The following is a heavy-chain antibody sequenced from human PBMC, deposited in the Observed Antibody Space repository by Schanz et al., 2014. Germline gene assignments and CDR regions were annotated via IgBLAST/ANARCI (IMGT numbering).Heavy chain of an antibody. J-gene: IGHJ5*02. CDR1: GFTFSSYS. D-gene: IGHD2-2*01. CDR3: ARAGYDADNWFDP. CDR2: IRSSSTPI. V-gene: IGHV3-48*01. Sequence: EVQLAESGGGLVQPGGSLRLSCAASGFTFSSYSMNWVRQAPGKGPEWVSYIRSSSTPIYYADSVKGRFTISRDNAKNSLFLQMNSLRAEDTAVYYCARAGYDADNWFDPWGQGTLVTVSS.